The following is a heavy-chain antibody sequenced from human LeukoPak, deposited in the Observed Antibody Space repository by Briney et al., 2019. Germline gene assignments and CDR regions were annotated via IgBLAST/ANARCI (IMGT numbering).Heavy chain of an antibody. CDR1: GYTFTGYY. J-gene: IGHJ6*03. D-gene: IGHD2-2*01. CDR3: ARDQGYCSSTSCPYYYYYMDV. CDR2: INPNSGGT. V-gene: IGHV1-2*06. Sequence: ASVKVSCKASGYTFTGYYMHWVRQAPGQGLEWMGRINPNSGGTNYAQKFQGRVTMTRDTSISTAYMELSRLRSDDTAVYYCARDQGYCSSTSCPYYYYYMDVWGKGTTVTVSS.